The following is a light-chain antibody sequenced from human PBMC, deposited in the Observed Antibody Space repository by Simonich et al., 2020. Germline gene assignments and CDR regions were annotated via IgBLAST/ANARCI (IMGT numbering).Light chain of an antibody. V-gene: IGKV3-15*01. CDR2: GAS. Sequence: EIVMTQSPANLSVSPGERATLSCRASQSVISNLALYQQKPGKAPRLLINGASTRATGIPARFSGSGSGTEFTLTISSMQSEDFAVYYCQQYNNWPGTFGQGTKVEIK. CDR3: QQYNNWPGT. CDR1: QSVISN. J-gene: IGKJ1*01.